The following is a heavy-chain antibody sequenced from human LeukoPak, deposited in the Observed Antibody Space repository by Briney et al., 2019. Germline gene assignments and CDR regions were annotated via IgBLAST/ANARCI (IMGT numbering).Heavy chain of an antibody. CDR3: ARGYYDSSGYRDAFDI. CDR1: GYTFTSYY. J-gene: IGHJ3*02. D-gene: IGHD3-22*01. V-gene: IGHV1-46*01. Sequence: ASVKVSCKASGYTFTSYYMHWVRQAPGQGLEWMGIINPSGGSTSYAQKFQGRVTMTRDTSTSTVYMELSSLRSEDTAVYYCARGYYDSSGYRDAFDIWGQGTMVTVSS. CDR2: INPSGGST.